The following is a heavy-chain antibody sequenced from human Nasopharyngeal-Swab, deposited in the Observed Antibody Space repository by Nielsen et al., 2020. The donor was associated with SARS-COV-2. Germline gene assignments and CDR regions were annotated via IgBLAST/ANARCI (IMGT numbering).Heavy chain of an antibody. Sequence: SLKISCAASGFTFDDYAMHWVRQAPGKGLEWVSGSSWNSGSIGYADSVKGRFTISRDNAKNSLYLQMNSLRAEDTALYYCTKVGAQDYYYMDVWGKGTTVTVSS. D-gene: IGHD1-26*01. V-gene: IGHV3-9*01. CDR1: GFTFDDYA. J-gene: IGHJ6*03. CDR3: TKVGAQDYYYMDV. CDR2: SSWNSGSI.